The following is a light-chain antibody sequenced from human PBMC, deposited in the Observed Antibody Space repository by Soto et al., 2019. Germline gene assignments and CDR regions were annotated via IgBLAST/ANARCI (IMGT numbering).Light chain of an antibody. V-gene: IGKV3-11*01. CDR2: DAS. Sequence: EIVLTQSPATLCLSPGERATLSCRASQSVSSYLAWYQQKPGQAPRLLIYDASNRATGIPARFSGSGSGTDFTLTISSLEPEDFAVYYCQQRSNWPPRFGQGTKVEIK. CDR3: QQRSNWPPR. CDR1: QSVSSY. J-gene: IGKJ1*01.